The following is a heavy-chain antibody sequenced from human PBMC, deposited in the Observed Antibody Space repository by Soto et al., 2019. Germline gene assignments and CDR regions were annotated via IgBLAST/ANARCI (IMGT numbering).Heavy chain of an antibody. J-gene: IGHJ4*02. CDR1: GGTFSSYA. Sequence: SVKVSCKASGGTFSSYAISWVRQAPGQGLEWMGGIIPIFGTANYAQKFQGRVTITADESTSTAYMELSSLRSEDTAVYYCARVPLPYCGGDCYSPYFDYWGQGTLVTVSS. D-gene: IGHD2-21*02. CDR2: IIPIFGTA. CDR3: ARVPLPYCGGDCYSPYFDY. V-gene: IGHV1-69*13.